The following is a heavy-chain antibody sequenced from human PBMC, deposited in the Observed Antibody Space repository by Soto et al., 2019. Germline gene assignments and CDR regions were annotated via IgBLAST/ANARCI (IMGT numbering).Heavy chain of an antibody. CDR1: GVTFSGYG. CDR2: ISYDGSNK. D-gene: IGHD1-1*01. V-gene: IGHV3-30*03. J-gene: IGHJ6*02. CDR3: ATDLRTWNHLIYYGMDV. Sequence: QVQLVESGGGVVQPGRSLRLSCAASGVTFSGYGMHWVRQAQGKGLEWVAFISYDGSNKYHADSVKGRFTISRDNSKNTLYLQVTGLRTEDTAVYYCATDLRTWNHLIYYGMDVWGQGTTVTVSS.